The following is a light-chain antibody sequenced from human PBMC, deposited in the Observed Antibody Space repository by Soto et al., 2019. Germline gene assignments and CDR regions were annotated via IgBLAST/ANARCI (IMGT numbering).Light chain of an antibody. CDR2: DAS. V-gene: IGKV3-11*01. Sequence: EIVLTQSPATLSLSPGERATLSCRASESIRTYLAWYQQKPGQAPRLLIYDASSRATGIPVRFRGSGSGTDFTLTISSLEPEDFAVYYCQQRSNWPPSITFGQGTRLEIK. CDR3: QQRSNWPPSIT. J-gene: IGKJ5*01. CDR1: ESIRTY.